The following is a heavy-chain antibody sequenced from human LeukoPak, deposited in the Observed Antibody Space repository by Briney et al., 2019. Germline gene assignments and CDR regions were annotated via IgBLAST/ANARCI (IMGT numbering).Heavy chain of an antibody. V-gene: IGHV1-69*05. CDR1: GGTFSSYA. CDR2: ISPIFGTA. CDR3: AGGGIDSYYYYYYYVDV. J-gene: IGHJ6*03. D-gene: IGHD1-1*01. Sequence: GASVKVSCKASGGTFSSYAISWVRQAPGQGLEWMGGISPIFGTANYAQKFQGRVTITTDESTSTAYMELSSLRSEDTAVYYCAGGGIDSYYYYYYYVDVWGKGTTVTVSS.